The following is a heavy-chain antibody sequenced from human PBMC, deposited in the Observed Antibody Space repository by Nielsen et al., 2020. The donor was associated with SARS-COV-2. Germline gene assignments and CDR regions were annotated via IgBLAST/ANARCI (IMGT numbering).Heavy chain of an antibody. Sequence: ASVKVSCKASGYTFTSYAMHWVRQAPGQRLEWMGWINAGNGNTKYSQKFQGRVTITRDTSASTAYMELSSLRSKDTAVYYCARDRSDYYDSSGYSDYWGQGTLVTVSS. CDR3: ARDRSDYYDSSGYSDY. D-gene: IGHD3-22*01. CDR1: GYTFTSYA. CDR2: INAGNGNT. J-gene: IGHJ4*02. V-gene: IGHV1-3*01.